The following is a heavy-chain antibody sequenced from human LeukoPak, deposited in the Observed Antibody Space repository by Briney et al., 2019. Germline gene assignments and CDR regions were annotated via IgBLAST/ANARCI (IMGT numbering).Heavy chain of an antibody. Sequence: PSETLSLTCTVSGGSISSGGYYWSWIRQHPGKGLEWIGYIYYSGSTYYNPSLKSRVTISVDTSKNQFSLKLSSVTAADTAVYYSASMGNGRMKTNWFDPWGQGTLVTVSS. CDR3: ASMGNGRMKTNWFDP. CDR1: GGSISSGGYY. CDR2: IYYSGST. D-gene: IGHD1-1*01. J-gene: IGHJ5*02. V-gene: IGHV4-31*03.